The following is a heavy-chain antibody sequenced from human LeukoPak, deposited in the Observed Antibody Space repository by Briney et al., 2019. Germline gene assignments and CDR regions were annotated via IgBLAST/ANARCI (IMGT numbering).Heavy chain of an antibody. D-gene: IGHD2-8*02. V-gene: IGHV1-18*01. CDR3: ARDTGSMAARFFDY. J-gene: IGHJ4*02. Sequence: GASVKVSCKASGYTFTRYGISWVRQAPGQGLEWRGWISAYNGKTNYAQKLQGRVTMTTDTSTSTAYVELRSLRSDDTAVYYCARDTGSMAARFFDYWGQGTLVTVSS. CDR2: ISAYNGKT. CDR1: GYTFTRYG.